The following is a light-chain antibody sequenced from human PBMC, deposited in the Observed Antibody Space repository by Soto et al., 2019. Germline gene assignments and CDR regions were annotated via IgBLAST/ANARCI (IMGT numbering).Light chain of an antibody. CDR2: GSY. J-gene: IGKJ4*01. V-gene: IGKV3-15*01. CDR1: QSVSRN. Sequence: VVMTQSPATLSVSPGESATLSCRASQSVSRNLAWYQQKPGQAPRLLLYGSYFRATNVTDRFTGRGSRTQFTLTISGLHSDDSAIYYCQQYNNLSPLTFGEGTKVEIK. CDR3: QQYNNLSPLT.